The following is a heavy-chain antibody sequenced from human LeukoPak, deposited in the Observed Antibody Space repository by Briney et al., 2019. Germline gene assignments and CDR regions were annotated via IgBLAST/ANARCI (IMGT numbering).Heavy chain of an antibody. Sequence: SGGSLRLSCAASGFDFSTYTMIWFCQAPGKRLEWVSGIYPSGSSTFYADSVKGRFTISRDNSKNTLFLHMASLRAEDTALYYCAKDLKPDGFGDVDYWGQGTLVTVSS. D-gene: IGHD3-10*01. CDR2: IYPSGSST. CDR3: AKDLKPDGFGDVDY. CDR1: GFDFSTYT. J-gene: IGHJ4*02. V-gene: IGHV3-23*01.